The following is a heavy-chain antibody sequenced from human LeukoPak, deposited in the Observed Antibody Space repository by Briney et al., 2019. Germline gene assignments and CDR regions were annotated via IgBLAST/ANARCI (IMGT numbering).Heavy chain of an antibody. J-gene: IGHJ4*02. Sequence: NPSETLSLTCAVYGGSFSGYYWSWIRQPPGKGLEWIGEINHSGSTNYNPSLKSRVTISVDTSKNQFSLKLSSVTAADTAVYYCAREDSSGYLDYWGQGTLVTVSS. D-gene: IGHD3-22*01. CDR2: INHSGST. V-gene: IGHV4-34*01. CDR3: AREDSSGYLDY. CDR1: GGSFSGYY.